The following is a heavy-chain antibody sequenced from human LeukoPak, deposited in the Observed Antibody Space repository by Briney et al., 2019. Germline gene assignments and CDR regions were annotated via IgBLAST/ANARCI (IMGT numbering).Heavy chain of an antibody. D-gene: IGHD4-17*01. V-gene: IGHV4-38-2*01. CDR3: ASKRIYGDGYFQH. CDR2: MYPSGST. J-gene: IGHJ1*01. CDR1: GYSISSGYY. Sequence: SETLSLTCAVSGYSISSGYYWGWIRQPPGKGLEWIGSMYPSGSTHYNPSLKSRVTISIDTSKNQFSLKLSSVTAADTAVYYCASKRIYGDGYFQHWGQGTLVTVSS.